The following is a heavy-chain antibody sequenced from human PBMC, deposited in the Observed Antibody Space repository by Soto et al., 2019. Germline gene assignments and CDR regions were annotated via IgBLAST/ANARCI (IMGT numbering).Heavy chain of an antibody. V-gene: IGHV1-46*03. Sequence: GASVKVSCKASGYTFTSYYMHWVRQAPGQGLEWMGIINPSGGSTSYAQKFQGRVTMTRDTSTSTVYMELSSLRSEDTAVYYCAAAAGLKTGSAPWGKGPLVPVSP. CDR2: INPSGGST. CDR1: GYTFTSYY. D-gene: IGHD6-25*01. J-gene: IGHJ5*02. CDR3: AAAAGLKTGSAP.